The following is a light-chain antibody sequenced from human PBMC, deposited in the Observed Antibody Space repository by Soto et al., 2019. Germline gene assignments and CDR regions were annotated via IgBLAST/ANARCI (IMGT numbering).Light chain of an antibody. Sequence: QSALTQPPSASGSPGQSVTISCTGTSSDVGGYNYVSWYQQYPGKVPKLMVYEVNNRPSGVPDRFSGSKSGNTASLTVSGLQAEDEAEYYFTTYAGGNNVFGTGTKLTVL. CDR1: SSDVGGYNY. J-gene: IGLJ1*01. V-gene: IGLV2-8*01. CDR2: EVN. CDR3: TTYAGGNNV.